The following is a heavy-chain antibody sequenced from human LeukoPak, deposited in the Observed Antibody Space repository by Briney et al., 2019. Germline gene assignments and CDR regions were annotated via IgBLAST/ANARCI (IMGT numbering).Heavy chain of an antibody. CDR2: IIPIFGTA. D-gene: IGHD4-17*01. CDR3: ARGYGDYNDY. CDR1: GGTFSSYA. J-gene: IGHJ4*02. V-gene: IGHV1-69*05. Sequence: SVKVSCKASGGTFSSYAISWVRQAPGQGLEWMGGIIPIFGTANYAQKFQGRVTITTDESTSTAYMGLSSLRSEDTAVYYRARGYGDYNDYWGQGTLVTVSS.